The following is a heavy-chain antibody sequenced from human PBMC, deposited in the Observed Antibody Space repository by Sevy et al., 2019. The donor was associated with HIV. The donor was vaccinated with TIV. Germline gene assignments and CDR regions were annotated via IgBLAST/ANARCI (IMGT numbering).Heavy chain of an antibody. CDR2: LSSNGGST. V-gene: IGHV3-64D*06. D-gene: IGHD2-2*01. J-gene: IGHJ6*02. Sequence: GGSLRLTCSASGFTFSSYAMHWVRRAPGKGLEYVSALSSNGGSTDYADSVKGRFTISRDNSKNTLYLQMSSLRAEDTAVYYCVKDQSSSTSWYYYYGMDVWRQGTTVTVSS. CDR1: GFTFSSYA. CDR3: VKDQSSSTSWYYYYGMDV.